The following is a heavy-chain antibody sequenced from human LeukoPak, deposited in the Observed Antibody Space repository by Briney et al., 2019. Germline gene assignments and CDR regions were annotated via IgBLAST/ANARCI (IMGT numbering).Heavy chain of an antibody. CDR3: ARVLGGSRVADY. J-gene: IGHJ4*02. Sequence: SETLSLTCTVPGGSISSYYWSWIRQPPGKGLEWIGYIYYSGSTNYNPSLKSRVTISVDTSKNQFSLKLSSVTAADTAVYYCARVLGGSRVADYWGQGTLVTVSS. V-gene: IGHV4-59*08. CDR2: IYYSGST. D-gene: IGHD2-15*01. CDR1: GGSISSYY.